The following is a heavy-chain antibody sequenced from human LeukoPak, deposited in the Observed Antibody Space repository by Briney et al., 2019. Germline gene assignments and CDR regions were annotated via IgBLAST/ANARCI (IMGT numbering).Heavy chain of an antibody. D-gene: IGHD5-18*01. CDR3: ARDPRTAMVTDAFDI. CDR2: IYHSRST. V-gene: IGHV4-39*07. CDR1: GGSISSSSYY. Sequence: PSETLSLTCTVSGGSISSSSYYWGWIRQPPGKGLEWIGSIYHSRSTYYNPSLKSRVSISIDTSKNQFSLKLTSVTAADTAVYYCARDPRTAMVTDAFDIWGQGTMVTVSS. J-gene: IGHJ3*02.